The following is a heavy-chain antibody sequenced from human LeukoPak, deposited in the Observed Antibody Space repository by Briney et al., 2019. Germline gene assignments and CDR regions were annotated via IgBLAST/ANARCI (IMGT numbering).Heavy chain of an antibody. D-gene: IGHD2-15*01. V-gene: IGHV3-21*01. J-gene: IGHJ4*03. CDR2: ISSTGSFI. CDR3: ATPRTYYCSETSCYFDH. CDR1: GFTFSAYS. Sequence: GGSLRLSCAASGFTFSAYSIHWVRQAPGKGLEWVSSISSTGSFIFYADSVKGRFTISRDNADNSLYLQMNSLRAEDTAVYYCATPRTYYCSETSCYFDHWGQGTLVTVSS.